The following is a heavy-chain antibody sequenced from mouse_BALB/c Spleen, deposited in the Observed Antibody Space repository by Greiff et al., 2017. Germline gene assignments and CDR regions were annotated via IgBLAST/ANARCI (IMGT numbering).Heavy chain of an antibody. CDR3: ARHDMGYAMDD. Sequence: DVMLVESGGGLVKPGGSLKLSCAASGFTFSSYTMSWVRQTPEKRLEWVATISSGGSYTYYPDSVKGRFTISRDNAKKTLYLQMSSLRSEDTALYYCARHDMGYAMDDWGQGTSVTVSS. D-gene: IGHD1-1*02. V-gene: IGHV5-6-4*01. CDR2: ISSGGSYT. J-gene: IGHJ4*01. CDR1: GFTFSSYT.